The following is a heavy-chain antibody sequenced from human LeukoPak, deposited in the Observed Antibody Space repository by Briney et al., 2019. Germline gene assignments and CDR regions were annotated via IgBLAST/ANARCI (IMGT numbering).Heavy chain of an antibody. CDR1: GNYW. Sequence: GGSLRLSCAASGNYWMHWVRQAPGKGLVWVSHINSDGSWTSYADSVKGRLTISKDNAKKTVYLQMNNLRVEDTAVYYCVSFYETYWGRGTLVTVSS. CDR2: INSDGSWT. D-gene: IGHD2-2*01. V-gene: IGHV3-74*01. CDR3: VSFYETY. J-gene: IGHJ4*02.